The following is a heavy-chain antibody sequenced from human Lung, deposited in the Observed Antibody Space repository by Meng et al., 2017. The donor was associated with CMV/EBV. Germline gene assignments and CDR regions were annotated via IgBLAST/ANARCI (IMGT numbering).Heavy chain of an antibody. CDR2: ILYSGST. V-gene: IGHV4-59*01. J-gene: IGHJ5*02. CDR1: GGSITTYS. Sequence: SETLSLXXTVSGGSITTYSWSWIRQPPGKRLEWIGYILYSGSTNYNPSLRSRVTISVDTSKNQFSLKLSSVTAADTAVYHCARTLGSAVGTGWFDPWGQGTXVTVSS. D-gene: IGHD6-13*01. CDR3: ARTLGSAVGTGWFDP.